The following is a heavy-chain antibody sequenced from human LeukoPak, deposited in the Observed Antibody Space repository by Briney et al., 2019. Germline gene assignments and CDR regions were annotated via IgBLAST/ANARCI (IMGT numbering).Heavy chain of an antibody. V-gene: IGHV1-2*02. CDR2: INPNSGGT. D-gene: IGHD3-10*01. CDR3: ARDLSFGEFLGPSDY. Sequence: ASVKVSCKASGYTFTGYYMHWVRQAPGQGLEWMGWINPNSGGTNYAQKFQGGVTMTRDTSISTAYMELSRLRSDDTAVYYCARDLSFGEFLGPSDYWGQGTLVTVSS. CDR1: GYTFTGYY. J-gene: IGHJ4*02.